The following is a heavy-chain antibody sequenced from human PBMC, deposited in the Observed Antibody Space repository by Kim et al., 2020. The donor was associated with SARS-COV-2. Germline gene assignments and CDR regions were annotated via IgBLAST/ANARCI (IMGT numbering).Heavy chain of an antibody. Sequence: GGSLRLSCAASGFTFSSYGMHWVRQAPGKGLEWVAVISYDGSNKYYADSVKGRFTISRDNSKNTLYLQMNSLRAEDTAVYYCAKELYYDSSGPGYFDLWGRGTLVTVSS. CDR3: AKELYYDSSGPGYFDL. CDR1: GFTFSSYG. J-gene: IGHJ2*01. CDR2: ISYDGSNK. V-gene: IGHV3-30*18. D-gene: IGHD3-22*01.